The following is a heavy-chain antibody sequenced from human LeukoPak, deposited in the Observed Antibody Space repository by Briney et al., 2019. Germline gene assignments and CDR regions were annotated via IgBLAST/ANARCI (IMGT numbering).Heavy chain of an antibody. CDR3: ARDAVN. D-gene: IGHD6-19*01. CDR2: IDSDGSST. CDR1: GFTFSYYW. V-gene: IGHV3-74*01. J-gene: IGHJ4*02. Sequence: GGSLRLSCVASGFTFSYYWMHWVRQGPGKGLVWVSRIDSDGSSTNYADSVKGRFTISRDNVKNTLYLQMNSLTAEDMAVYYCARDAVNWGQGTLVTVSS.